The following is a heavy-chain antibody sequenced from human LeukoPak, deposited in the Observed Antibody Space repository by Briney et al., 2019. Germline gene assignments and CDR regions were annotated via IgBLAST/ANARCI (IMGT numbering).Heavy chain of an antibody. D-gene: IGHD3-16*01. CDR2: ISSSSSYI. CDR1: GGSITSNSYY. V-gene: IGHV3-21*01. J-gene: IGHJ4*02. CDR3: ARDPSSSTTFY. Sequence: ETLSLTCTVSGGSITSNSYYWGWVRQAPGKGLEWVSSISSSSSYIYYADSVKGRFTISRDNAKNSLYLQMNSLRAEDTAVYYCARDPSSSTTFYWGQGTLVTVSS.